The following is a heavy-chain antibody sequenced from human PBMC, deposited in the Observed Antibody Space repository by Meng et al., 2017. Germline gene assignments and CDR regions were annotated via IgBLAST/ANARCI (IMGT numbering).Heavy chain of an antibody. CDR3: ARGYQHFDFWSGRIDY. V-gene: IGHV1-3*01. CDR2: INAGNGNT. D-gene: IGHD3-3*01. Sequence: ASVKVSCKASGYTFTSYAMHWVRQAPGQRLEWMGWINAGNGNTKYSQKFQGRVTITRDTSASTAYMELSSLRSEDTAVYDCARGYQHFDFWSGRIDYWGQGTLVTVSS. J-gene: IGHJ4*02. CDR1: GYTFTSYA.